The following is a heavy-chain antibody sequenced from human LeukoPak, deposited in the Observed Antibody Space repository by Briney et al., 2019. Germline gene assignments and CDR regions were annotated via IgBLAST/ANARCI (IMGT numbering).Heavy chain of an antibody. D-gene: IGHD4-17*01. CDR1: GYTFTGYY. V-gene: IGHV1-2*02. J-gene: IGHJ3*02. Sequence: ASVKVSCKASGYTFTGYYMHWVRQAPGQGLEWMGWINPNSGGTNYAQKFQGRVTMTRDTSISTAYMELSRLRSDDTAVYYCARRPYGDYAMRAFDIWGQGTMVTVSS. CDR2: INPNSGGT. CDR3: ARRPYGDYAMRAFDI.